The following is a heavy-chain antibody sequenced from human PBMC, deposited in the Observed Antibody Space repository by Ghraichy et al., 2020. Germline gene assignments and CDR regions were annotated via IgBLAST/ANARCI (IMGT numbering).Heavy chain of an antibody. CDR1: GGSISSSSYY. CDR2: IYYSGST. Sequence: SETLSLTCTVSGGSISSSSYYWGWIRQPPGKGLEWIGSIYYSGSTYYNPSLKSRVTISVDTSKNQFSLKLSSVTAADTAVYYCARQQGLYDFWSGYYPTGWFDPWGQGTLVTVSS. D-gene: IGHD3-3*01. CDR3: ARQQGLYDFWSGYYPTGWFDP. J-gene: IGHJ5*02. V-gene: IGHV4-39*01.